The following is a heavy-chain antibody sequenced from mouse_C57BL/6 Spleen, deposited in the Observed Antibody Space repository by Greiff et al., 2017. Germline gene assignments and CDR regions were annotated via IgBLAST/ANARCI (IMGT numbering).Heavy chain of an antibody. J-gene: IGHJ3*01. D-gene: IGHD2-3*01. CDR1: GYTFTSYW. Sequence: QVQLQQPGAELVRPGSSVKLSCKASGYTFTSYWMDWVKQRPGQVLEWIGNIYPSDSETHYNPKFKDKATLTVDKSSSTAYMQLSSLTSEDSAVYYCARCDGYYDGGCAYWDRGALVTVSA. CDR3: ARCDGYYDGGCAY. V-gene: IGHV1-61*01. CDR2: IYPSDSET.